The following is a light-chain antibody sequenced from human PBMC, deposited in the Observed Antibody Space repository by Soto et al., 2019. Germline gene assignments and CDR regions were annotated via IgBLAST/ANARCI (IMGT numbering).Light chain of an antibody. CDR3: HLHACLLIT. J-gene: IGKJ5*01. CDR2: GAS. V-gene: IGKV3-20*01. CDR1: RSVTNNY. Sequence: TLSFQNGESSALSCSASRSVTNNYLAWHQQKPGQTPRLLIYGASSRATGIPDRFSGSGYGTDFTLTISRLEPDDFTLYYCHLHACLLITFPEVTRLEI.